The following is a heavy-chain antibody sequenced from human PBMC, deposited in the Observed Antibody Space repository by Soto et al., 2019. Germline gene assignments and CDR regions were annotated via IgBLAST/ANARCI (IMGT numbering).Heavy chain of an antibody. V-gene: IGHV3-23*01. CDR2: ISKSGDST. J-gene: IGHJ4*02. CDR3: AKGSFGFDY. CDR1: GVTFTSYA. D-gene: IGHD3-10*01. Sequence: EVQLLESVGGLVQPGGSLRLSCAASGVTFTSYAMTWVRQVPGEGLQWVSSISKSGDSTYYADSVKGRFSTSRDNSKNTLYLQMNSLRAEDTAIDYCAKGSFGFDYWGQGTLVTVSS.